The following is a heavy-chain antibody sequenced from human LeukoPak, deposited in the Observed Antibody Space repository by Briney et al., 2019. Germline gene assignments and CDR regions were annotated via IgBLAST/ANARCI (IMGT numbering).Heavy chain of an antibody. CDR2: IRSKAYGGTT. D-gene: IGHD3-22*01. Sequence: GGSLRLSCTASGFTFGDYAMSWFRQAPGKGLEWVGFIRSKAYGGTTEYAASVKGRFTISRDDSKSIAYLQMDSLKTEDTAVYYCTRSPRPLSGYQLPGYWGQGTLVTVSS. V-gene: IGHV3-49*03. CDR3: TRSPRPLSGYQLPGY. CDR1: GFTFGDYA. J-gene: IGHJ4*02.